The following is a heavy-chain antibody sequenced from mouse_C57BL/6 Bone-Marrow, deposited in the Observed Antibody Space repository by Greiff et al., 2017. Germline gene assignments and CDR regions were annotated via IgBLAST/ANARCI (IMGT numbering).Heavy chain of an antibody. J-gene: IGHJ2*01. Sequence: QVQLQQPGAELVRPGSSVKLSCKASGYTFTSYWMHWVKQRPIQGLEWIGNIDPSDSETHYNQKFKDKATLTVDKSSSTAYMQLSSLTSEDSAVYYCASWGSYNGSSHTYFYYWGQGTTLTVSS. CDR1: GYTFTSYW. D-gene: IGHD1-1*01. CDR3: ASWGSYNGSSHTYFYY. V-gene: IGHV1-52*01. CDR2: IDPSDSET.